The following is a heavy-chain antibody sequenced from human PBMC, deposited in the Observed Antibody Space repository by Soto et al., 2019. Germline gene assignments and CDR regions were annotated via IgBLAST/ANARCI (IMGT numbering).Heavy chain of an antibody. J-gene: IGHJ5*02. Sequence: QLQLQESGPGLVKPSETLSLTCTVSGGSISSSSYYWGWIRQPPGKGLERIGSIYYSGRTYYNPSLKSRDTISVKTSKNQFSLTLSAVSAADTAVYYSARQQYCSSPGCYPFSNWFDPGGQGTLVTVSS. CDR1: GGSISSSSYY. V-gene: IGHV4-39*01. D-gene: IGHD2-2*01. CDR3: ARQQYCSSPGCYPFSNWFDP. CDR2: IYYSGRT.